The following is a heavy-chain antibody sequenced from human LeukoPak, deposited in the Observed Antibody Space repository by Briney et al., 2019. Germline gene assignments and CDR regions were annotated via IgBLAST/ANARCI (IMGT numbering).Heavy chain of an antibody. Sequence: GGSLRLPCAASGFTFSNACMNGVRQAPGKGLEWVSRIYSKTDGGTTEYAAPVKGRFSISRDNSKNTLDLQMHSLKTDDTALYYCATGSNRYDSSDFDYWGQGTLVTVSS. CDR3: ATGSNRYDSSDFDY. D-gene: IGHD3-22*01. J-gene: IGHJ4*02. CDR1: GFTFSNAC. CDR2: IYSKTDGGTT. V-gene: IGHV3-15*01.